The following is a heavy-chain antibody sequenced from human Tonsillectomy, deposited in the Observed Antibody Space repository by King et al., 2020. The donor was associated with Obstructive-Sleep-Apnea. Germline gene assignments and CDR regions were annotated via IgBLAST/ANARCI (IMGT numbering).Heavy chain of an antibody. D-gene: IGHD5-12*01. Sequence: VQLQESGPGLVKPSETLSVTCIVSGDSISNYYGSWILQPPGKGLEWIGYMYVSGNTNYNPSLKSRVTISVYPSKIQFSLRLCSVTAADTAVYYCARHRGVEDYGGYGDYFDYWGQGTLVTVSS. CDR2: MYVSGNT. CDR3: ARHRGVEDYGGYGDYFDY. CDR1: GDSISNYY. J-gene: IGHJ4*02. V-gene: IGHV4-59*08.